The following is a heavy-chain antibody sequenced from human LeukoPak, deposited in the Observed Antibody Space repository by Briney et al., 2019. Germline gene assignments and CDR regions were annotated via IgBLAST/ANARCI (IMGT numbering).Heavy chain of an antibody. Sequence: GASVTVSCKASGYTFTSYGISWVRQAPGQGLEWMGWISAYNGNTNYAQKLQGRVTMTTDTSTSTAYMELRSLRSDDTAVYYCARTTYDFWSGFNWFDPWGQGTLVTVSS. V-gene: IGHV1-18*01. J-gene: IGHJ5*02. CDR1: GYTFTSYG. CDR2: ISAYNGNT. CDR3: ARTTYDFWSGFNWFDP. D-gene: IGHD3-3*01.